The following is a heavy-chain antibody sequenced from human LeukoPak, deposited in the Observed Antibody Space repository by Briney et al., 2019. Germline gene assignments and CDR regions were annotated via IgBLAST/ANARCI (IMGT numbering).Heavy chain of an antibody. CDR1: GYTFTGYY. V-gene: IGHV1-8*02. Sequence: ASVKVSCKASGYTFTGYYMHWVRQAPGQGLEWMGWMNPNSGNTGYAQKFQGRVTMTRNTSISTAYMELSSLRSEDTAVYYCARGEGYCSGGSCYSEYYYYYMDVWGKGTTVTISS. CDR2: MNPNSGNT. CDR3: ARGEGYCSGGSCYSEYYYYYMDV. D-gene: IGHD2-15*01. J-gene: IGHJ6*03.